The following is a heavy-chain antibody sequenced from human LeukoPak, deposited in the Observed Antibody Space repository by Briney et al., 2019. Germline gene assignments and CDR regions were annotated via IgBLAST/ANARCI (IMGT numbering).Heavy chain of an antibody. CDR2: ISYDGSNK. CDR1: GFTFSSYG. CDR3: AKDRRVRGVTQYYFDY. J-gene: IGHJ4*02. V-gene: IGHV3-30*18. D-gene: IGHD3-10*01. Sequence: GRSLRLSCAGSGFTFSSYGMHWVRQAPGKGLEWVALISYDGSNKDYADSVKGRFTVSRDNSKNTLYVQMNSLRAEDTAVYYCAKDRRVRGVTQYYFDYWGQGTLVTVSS.